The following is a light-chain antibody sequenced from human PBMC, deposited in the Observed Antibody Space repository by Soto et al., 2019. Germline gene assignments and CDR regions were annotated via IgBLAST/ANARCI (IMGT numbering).Light chain of an antibody. Sequence: QAVVTQSSSASASLGSSVKLTCTLSSGHSSYIFAWHQQQPGKAPRYLMKLEGSGSYNKGSGVPDRFSGPSSGADRYLTISNLQSEDEADYYCETWDSNTRVFGGGTKLTVL. CDR1: SGHSSYI. V-gene: IGLV4-60*03. J-gene: IGLJ2*01. CDR3: ETWDSNTRV. CDR2: LEGSGSY.